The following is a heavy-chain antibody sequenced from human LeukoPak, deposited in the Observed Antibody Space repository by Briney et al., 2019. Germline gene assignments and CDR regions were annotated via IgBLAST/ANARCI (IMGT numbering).Heavy chain of an antibody. J-gene: IGHJ3*02. CDR3: ARETYYDILTGSPPHAFDI. Sequence: ASETLSLTCTVSGGSISSYYWSWIRQPPGKGLEWIGYIYYSGSTNYNPSLKSRVTISVDTSKNQFSLKLSSVTAADTAVYYCARETYYDILTGSPPHAFDIWGQGTMVTVSS. D-gene: IGHD3-9*01. CDR2: IYYSGST. V-gene: IGHV4-59*01. CDR1: GGSISSYY.